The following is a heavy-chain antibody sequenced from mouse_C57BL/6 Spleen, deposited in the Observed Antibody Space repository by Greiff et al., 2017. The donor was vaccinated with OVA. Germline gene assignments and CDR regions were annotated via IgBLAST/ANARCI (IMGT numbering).Heavy chain of an antibody. CDR3: ARGDVRGVDY. Sequence: VQLQQPGAELVMPGASVKLSCKASGYTFTSYWMHWVKQRPGQGLEWIGEIDPSDSYTNYNQKFKGKSTLTVDKSSSTAYMQLSSLTSEDAAVYYCARGDVRGVDYWGQGTTLTVSS. CDR1: GYTFTSYW. J-gene: IGHJ2*01. CDR2: IDPSDSYT. V-gene: IGHV1-69*01. D-gene: IGHD3-3*01.